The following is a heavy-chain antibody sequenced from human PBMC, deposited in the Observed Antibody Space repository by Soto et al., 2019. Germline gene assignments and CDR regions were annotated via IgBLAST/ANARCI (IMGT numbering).Heavy chain of an antibody. Sequence: GGSLRLSCAAPGFTFSSFGMHWVRQATGKGLAWVASIGYDGSVIYYADSVRGRLTISRDNSQKTLYLQMKCLGAEDTATYFCAKEVVGNGGSFDFWGQGTLVTVSS. J-gene: IGHJ4*02. CDR2: IGYDGSVI. V-gene: IGHV3-30*02. CDR1: GFTFSSFG. D-gene: IGHD1-26*01. CDR3: AKEVVGNGGSFDF.